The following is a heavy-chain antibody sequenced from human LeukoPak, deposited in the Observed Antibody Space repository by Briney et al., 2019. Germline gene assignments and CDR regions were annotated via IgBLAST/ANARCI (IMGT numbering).Heavy chain of an antibody. J-gene: IGHJ6*03. CDR2: IYHSGST. Sequence: PSETLSLTCAVSGGSISSSNWWSWVRQPPGKGLEWIGEIYHSGSTNYNPSLKSRVTISVDKSKNQFSLKLSSVTAADTAVYYCAREYSSSWYVEGYYYMDVWGKGTTVTVSS. CDR3: AREYSSSWYVEGYYYMDV. V-gene: IGHV4-4*02. CDR1: GGSISSSNW. D-gene: IGHD6-13*01.